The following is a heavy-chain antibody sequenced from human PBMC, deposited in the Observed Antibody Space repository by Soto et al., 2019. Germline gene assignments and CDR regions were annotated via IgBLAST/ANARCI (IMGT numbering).Heavy chain of an antibody. CDR3: ATTTGPVLRYFDWLLY. CDR1: GFRFSSYS. CDR2: ITATGDRT. J-gene: IGHJ4*02. Sequence: PGGSLRLSCADSGFRFSSYSMSWVRQTPGKGLEWVAAITATGDRTYYADSVTGRFTISRDKSISTAYLQWSSLKASDTAMYYCATTTGPVLRYFDWLLYWGQGTLVTVSS. V-gene: IGHV3-23*01. D-gene: IGHD3-9*01.